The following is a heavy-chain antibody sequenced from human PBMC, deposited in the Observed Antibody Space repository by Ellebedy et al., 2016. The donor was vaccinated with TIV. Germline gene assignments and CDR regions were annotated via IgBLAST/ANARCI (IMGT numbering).Heavy chain of an antibody. Sequence: GESLKISCAASGFTFSSYAMSWVRQAPGQGLEWVSGINANGVSIAYADSVKGRFVISRDNAENSLDLQMNSLRVEDTATYYCAKGSLLTAYATDDFDYWGQGILVTVSS. CDR1: GFTFSSYA. CDR2: INANGVSI. V-gene: IGHV3-23*01. D-gene: IGHD3-9*01. J-gene: IGHJ4*02. CDR3: AKGSLLTAYATDDFDY.